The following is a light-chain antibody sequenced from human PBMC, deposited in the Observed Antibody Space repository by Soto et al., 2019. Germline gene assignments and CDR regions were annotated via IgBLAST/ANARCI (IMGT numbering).Light chain of an antibody. Sequence: QAVVTQPPSVSGVPGQRVTISCTGSSSNIGAGYDVHWYQQLPGTAPKLLIYGNSNRPSGVPDRFSGSKSGTSASLAITGLQAEDEADYYCQSYDSSLSGWVFGGGTKVTVL. CDR1: SSNIGAGYD. CDR2: GNS. J-gene: IGLJ3*02. V-gene: IGLV1-40*01. CDR3: QSYDSSLSGWV.